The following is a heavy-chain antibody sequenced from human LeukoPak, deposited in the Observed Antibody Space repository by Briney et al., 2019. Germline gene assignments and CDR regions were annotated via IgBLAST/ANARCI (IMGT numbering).Heavy chain of an antibody. CDR1: GGSISSGSYY. Sequence: SQTLSLTCTVSGGSISSGSYYWSWIRQPAGKGLEWIGRIYTSGSTNYNPSLKSRVTISVDTSKNQFSLKLSAVTAADTAVYYCAREVTIFGVVTRARFDPWGQGTLVTASS. D-gene: IGHD3-3*01. J-gene: IGHJ5*02. CDR2: IYTSGST. V-gene: IGHV4-61*02. CDR3: AREVTIFGVVTRARFDP.